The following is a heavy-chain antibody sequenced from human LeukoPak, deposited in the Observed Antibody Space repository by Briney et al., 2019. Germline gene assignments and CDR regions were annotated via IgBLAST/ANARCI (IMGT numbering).Heavy chain of an antibody. J-gene: IGHJ5*02. CDR1: GYTFANYR. CDR3: ARLSRNCSGGSCYSDWFDP. Sequence: GESLKISCKGSGYTFANYRIAWVRQMSGKGLEWMGMIYPGDSDTRYSPSFQGHVTILADKSISTVYLQWSSLKASDTAMYYCARLSRNCSGGSCYSDWFDPWGQGTLVTVSS. D-gene: IGHD2-15*01. CDR2: IYPGDSDT. V-gene: IGHV5-51*01.